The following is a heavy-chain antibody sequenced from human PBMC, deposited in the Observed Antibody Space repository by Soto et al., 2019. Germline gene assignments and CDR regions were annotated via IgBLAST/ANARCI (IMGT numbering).Heavy chain of an antibody. CDR2: IDPSDSYT. D-gene: IGHD2-2*02. CDR3: ARQRFVVVPAAIPEDYYYYGVDV. Sequence: GESLKISCKGSGYSFTSYWISWVRQMPGKGLEWMGRIDPSDSYTNYSPSFQGHVTISADKSISTAYLQWSSLKASDTAMYYCARQRFVVVPAAIPEDYYYYGVDVWGQGTTVTVSS. V-gene: IGHV5-10-1*01. J-gene: IGHJ6*02. CDR1: GYSFTSYW.